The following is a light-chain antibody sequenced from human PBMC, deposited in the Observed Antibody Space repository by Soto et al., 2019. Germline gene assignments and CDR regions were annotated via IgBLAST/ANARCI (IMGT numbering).Light chain of an antibody. CDR3: QQSDNFPWT. V-gene: IGKV1-12*02. J-gene: IGKJ1*01. CDR2: AAS. Sequence: DIQMTQSPSSVSASVGDRVTITCRASQGVGSWLAWYQQKPGKAPKLLIYAASNLQSGVPSRFSGSGSGTDFTLTIGSLQPEDFATYFCQQSDNFPWTFGQGTRVEI. CDR1: QGVGSW.